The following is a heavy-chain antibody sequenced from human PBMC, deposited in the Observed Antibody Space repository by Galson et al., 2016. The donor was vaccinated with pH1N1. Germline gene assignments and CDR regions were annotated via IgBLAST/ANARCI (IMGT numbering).Heavy chain of an antibody. J-gene: IGHJ5*02. Sequence: SLRLSCAAAGFSFSRYGFHWVRQAPGKGLEWLTFIRHDGSAKFYADSVKGRFSISRDNSKNVLYMEMNSLRPEDTAVYYCAKDGSGELIPSRIDLWGQGTLVTVSS. D-gene: IGHD3-10*01. CDR3: AKDGSGELIPSRIDL. V-gene: IGHV3-30*02. CDR1: GFSFSRYG. CDR2: IRHDGSAK.